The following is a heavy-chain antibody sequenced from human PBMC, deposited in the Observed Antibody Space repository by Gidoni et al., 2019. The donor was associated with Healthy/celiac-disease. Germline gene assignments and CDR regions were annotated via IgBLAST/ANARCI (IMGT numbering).Heavy chain of an antibody. CDR2: IYYSGST. D-gene: IGHD2-2*01. Sequence: QVQLQESGPGLVKPSQTLSLTCTVSGGSISSVGYYWSWIRQHPGKGLEWIGYIYYSGSTYYNPSLKSRVTISVDTSKNQFSLKLSSVTAADTAVYYCARGGGDHCSSTSCYVLAFDYWGQGTLVTVSS. J-gene: IGHJ4*02. V-gene: IGHV4-31*03. CDR3: ARGGGDHCSSTSCYVLAFDY. CDR1: GGSISSVGYY.